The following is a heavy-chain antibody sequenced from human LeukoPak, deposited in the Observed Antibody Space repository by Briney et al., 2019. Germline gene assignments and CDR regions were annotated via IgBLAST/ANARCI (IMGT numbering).Heavy chain of an antibody. CDR2: IYPGDSDT. CDR3: ARLRGYCSGGSCYTTYWYFDL. Sequence: GESLKISCKGSGYSFTSYWIGWVRQMPGKGLEWMGIIYPGDSDTRYSPSFQGQVTISADKSISTAYLQWSSLEASDTAMYYCARLRGYCSGGSCYTTYWYFDLWGRGTLVTVSS. CDR1: GYSFTSYW. J-gene: IGHJ2*01. V-gene: IGHV5-51*01. D-gene: IGHD2-15*01.